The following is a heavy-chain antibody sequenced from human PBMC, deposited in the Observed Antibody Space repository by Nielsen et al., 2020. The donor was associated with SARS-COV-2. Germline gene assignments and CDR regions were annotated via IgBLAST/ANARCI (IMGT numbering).Heavy chain of an antibody. V-gene: IGHV3-30*18. CDR1: GFTFSSYS. CDR2: ISYDGSNK. J-gene: IGHJ6*02. CDR3: AKYTVSGEYLNYYYYYGMDV. D-gene: IGHD3-16*01. Sequence: GGSLRLSCAASGFTFSSYSMNWVRQAPGKGLEWVAVISYDGSNKYYADSVKGRFTISRDNSKNTLYLQMNSLRAEDTAVYYCAKYTVSGEYLNYYYYYGMDVWGQGTTVTVSS.